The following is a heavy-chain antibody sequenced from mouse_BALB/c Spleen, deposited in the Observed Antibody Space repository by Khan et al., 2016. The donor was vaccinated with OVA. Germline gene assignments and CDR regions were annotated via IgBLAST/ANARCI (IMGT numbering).Heavy chain of an antibody. V-gene: IGHV14-3*02. CDR2: IDPANDNS. Sequence: EVELVESGAELVKPGASVKLSCTASGFNIKDTHMPWVKQRPEQGLEWIGRIDPANDNSKYDPSFQGKATITADTSSNTAYLHLSSLTSEDTAVYYCAPAGTGDYFDYWGQGTTLTVSS. CDR1: GFNIKDTH. CDR3: APAGTGDYFDY. J-gene: IGHJ2*01. D-gene: IGHD4-1*01.